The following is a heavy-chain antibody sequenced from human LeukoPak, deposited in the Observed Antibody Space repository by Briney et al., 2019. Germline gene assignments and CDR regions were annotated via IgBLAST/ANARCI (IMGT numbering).Heavy chain of an antibody. CDR3: ARTDHGAGGDCFDP. V-gene: IGHV1-2*02. D-gene: IGHD4/OR15-4a*01. CDR2: INPNSGGT. CDR1: GYTFTGYY. Sequence: GASVKVSCKASGYTFTGYYMHWVRQAPGQGLEWMGWINPNSGGTNYAQKFQGRVTMTRDTSITTAYMELSSLRSDDTAVYYCARTDHGAGGDCFDPWGQGTLVTVSS. J-gene: IGHJ5*02.